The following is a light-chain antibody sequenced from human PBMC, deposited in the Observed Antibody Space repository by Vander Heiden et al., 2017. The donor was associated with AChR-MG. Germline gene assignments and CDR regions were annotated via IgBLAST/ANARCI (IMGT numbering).Light chain of an antibody. Sequence: SYELTQPPSASVSPGQTARITCSADVLSKQSVYGYQQRPGQAPVVVIFKDIERPSGISERFSGSRSGTTVTLTISGVQPEDEAAYYCQSADITGTSYVFGAGTKVTVL. J-gene: IGLJ1*01. CDR2: KDI. V-gene: IGLV3-25*03. CDR3: QSADITGTSYV. CDR1: VLSKQS.